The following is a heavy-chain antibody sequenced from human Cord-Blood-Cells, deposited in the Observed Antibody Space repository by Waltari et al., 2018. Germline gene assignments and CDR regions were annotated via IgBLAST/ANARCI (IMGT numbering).Heavy chain of an antibody. V-gene: IGHV4-34*01. CDR2: INHSGST. CDR3: AGAVVVLNY. CDR1: GGSFSGYY. Sequence: QVQLQQWGAGLLKPSETLSLTCAVYGGSFSGYYWSWIRQPPGKGLEWIGEINHSGSTNSNPSLKSRGTISVDTAKNQFSRKLSSVTAADTAVYYCAGAVVVLNYWGQGTLVTVSS. J-gene: IGHJ4*02. D-gene: IGHD2-15*01.